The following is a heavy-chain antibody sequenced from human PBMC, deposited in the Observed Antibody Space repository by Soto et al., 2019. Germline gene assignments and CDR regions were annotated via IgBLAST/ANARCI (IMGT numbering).Heavy chain of an antibody. J-gene: IGHJ3*01. CDR3: VTPNSDSFSEGFNL. CDR1: GFSFHGYV. D-gene: IGHD1-26*01. Sequence: EVKLVESGGGLVQPGRSLRLSCAASGFSFHGYVMHWVRQAPGKGLEWVSGISYNSRVIDYADSVKGRFTISRDNAENSLYLQMNSLTPEDTALYYCVTPNSDSFSEGFNLWGQGTMVTVSS. CDR2: ISYNSRVI. V-gene: IGHV3-9*01.